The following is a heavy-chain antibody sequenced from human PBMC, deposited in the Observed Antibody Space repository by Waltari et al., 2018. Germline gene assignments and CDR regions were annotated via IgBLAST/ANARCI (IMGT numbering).Heavy chain of an antibody. D-gene: IGHD7-27*01. J-gene: IGHJ5*02. CDR3: ARAGSGFDP. Sequence: QVQLQESGPGLVKPSETLSLTCTVSGYSISSGYYWGWIRQPPGKGLEWIGSIYQSGSTYYNPSLKSRVTTSVDTSKNQFSLKLRSVTAADTAVYYCARAGSGFDPWGQGTLVTVSS. V-gene: IGHV4-38-2*02. CDR2: IYQSGST. CDR1: GYSISSGYY.